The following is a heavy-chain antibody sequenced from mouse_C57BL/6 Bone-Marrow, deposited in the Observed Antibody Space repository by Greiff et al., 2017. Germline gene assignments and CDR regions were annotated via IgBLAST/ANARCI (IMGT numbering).Heavy chain of an antibody. J-gene: IGHJ4*01. CDR2: IYPRSGNT. D-gene: IGHD4-1*01. CDR1: GYTFTSYG. CDR3: ARNRPGIAMDY. Sequence: QVQLQHSGAELARPGASVKLSCKASGYTFTSYGISWVKQRTGQGLEWIGEIYPRSGNTYYNEKFKGKATLTADKSSSTAYMELRSLTSEDAAVYFCARNRPGIAMDYWGQGTSVTVSS. V-gene: IGHV1-81*01.